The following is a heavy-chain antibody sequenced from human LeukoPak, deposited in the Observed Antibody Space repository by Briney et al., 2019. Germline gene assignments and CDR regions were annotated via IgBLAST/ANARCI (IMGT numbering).Heavy chain of an antibody. Sequence: SETLSLTCTVSGGSISNSFWSWIRQPPGKGLEWIGFFYSDTESTNYSPSLKSRVTISLDTSKNQFSLKMTSVSAADTAVYYCARVRKDIVVVVAAKHYFDYWGQGTLVTVSS. J-gene: IGHJ4*02. D-gene: IGHD2-15*01. V-gene: IGHV4-59*12. CDR2: FYSDTEST. CDR3: ARVRKDIVVVVAAKHYFDY. CDR1: GGSISNSF.